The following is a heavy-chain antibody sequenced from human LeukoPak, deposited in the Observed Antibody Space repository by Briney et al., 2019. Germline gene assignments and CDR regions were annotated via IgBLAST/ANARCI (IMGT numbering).Heavy chain of an antibody. D-gene: IGHD3-22*01. J-gene: IGHJ4*02. V-gene: IGHV3-11*01. CDR1: GFTFSDYY. CDR2: ISSSGSTI. Sequence: PGGSLRLSCAASGFTFSDYYMSWIRQAPGKGLEWVSYISSSGSTIYYADSVKGRFTISRNNAKNSLYLQMNSLRAEDTAVYYCAREHYYDSSGYPGYWGQGTLVTVSS. CDR3: AREHYYDSSGYPGY.